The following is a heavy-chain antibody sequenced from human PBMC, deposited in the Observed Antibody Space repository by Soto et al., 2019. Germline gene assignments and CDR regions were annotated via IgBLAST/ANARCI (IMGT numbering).Heavy chain of an antibody. Sequence: VQLVESGGGVVQPGRSLRLSCAASGFSFSGYGMHWVRQAPGKGLEWVAVISYDGGKQYYGDSVKGRFSITRDNSKKTLYLVMNSLRVEDSAVYYCAKEHEEQLDEYYSGMDVWGQGTTVSVSS. CDR2: ISYDGGKQ. D-gene: IGHD6-6*01. V-gene: IGHV3-30*18. J-gene: IGHJ6*02. CDR1: GFSFSGYG. CDR3: AKEHEEQLDEYYSGMDV.